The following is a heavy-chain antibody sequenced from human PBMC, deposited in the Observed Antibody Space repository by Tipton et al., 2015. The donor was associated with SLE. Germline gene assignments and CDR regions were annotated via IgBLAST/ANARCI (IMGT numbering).Heavy chain of an antibody. CDR2: IHYSGST. J-gene: IGHJ4*02. CDR1: GGSISGYY. Sequence: TLSLTCTVSGGSISGYYWSWIRQPPGKGLEWIGYIHYSGSTNYNPSLESRVTMSVDTSNNQFSLRLSSVTAADTAVYYCARTEWYQSFDYWGQGTLVTVSS. CDR3: ARTEWYQSFDY. D-gene: IGHD2-2*01. V-gene: IGHV4-59*01.